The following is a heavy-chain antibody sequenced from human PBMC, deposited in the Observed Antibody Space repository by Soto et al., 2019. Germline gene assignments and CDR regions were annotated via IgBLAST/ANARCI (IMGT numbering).Heavy chain of an antibody. CDR3: ARGRGSDFWSGYYFYYYGMDV. V-gene: IGHV3-74*01. Sequence: VGSLRLSCAASGFTFSSYWIHWVRQAPGKGLVWVSRINSDGSSTNYADSVKGRFTISRDNAKNTLYLQMNSLRAEDTAVYYCARGRGSDFWSGYYFYYYGMDVWGQGTTVTVSS. CDR2: INSDGSST. CDR1: GFTFSSYW. J-gene: IGHJ6*02. D-gene: IGHD3-3*01.